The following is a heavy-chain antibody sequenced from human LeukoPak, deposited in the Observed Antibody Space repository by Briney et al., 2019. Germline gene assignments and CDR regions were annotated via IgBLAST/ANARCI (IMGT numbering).Heavy chain of an antibody. CDR1: GFTFSNAW. D-gene: IGHD6-19*01. CDR3: TTAPGIAVAGTFPRFDC. V-gene: IGHV3-15*01. J-gene: IGHJ4*02. Sequence: GGSLRLXCAASGFTFSNAWMSWVRQAPGKGLEWVGRIKSKTDGVTTDYAAPVKGRFTISRDDSKNTLYLQMNSLKTEDTAVYYCTTAPGIAVAGTFPRFDCWGQGTLVTVSS. CDR2: IKSKTDGVTT.